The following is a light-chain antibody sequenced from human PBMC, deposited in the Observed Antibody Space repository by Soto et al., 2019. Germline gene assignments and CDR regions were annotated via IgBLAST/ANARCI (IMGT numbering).Light chain of an antibody. Sequence: DIQMTQSPSSLSASVGYRVTITCLASQTISRNLNWYQQKPGKAPKLLIYAASSLQSGVPSRFSGSGSGTDFTLTISSLQPEDFESYFCQQSQSTPLTFGGGTKVDIK. CDR2: AAS. CDR3: QQSQSTPLT. CDR1: QTISRN. V-gene: IGKV1-39*01. J-gene: IGKJ4*01.